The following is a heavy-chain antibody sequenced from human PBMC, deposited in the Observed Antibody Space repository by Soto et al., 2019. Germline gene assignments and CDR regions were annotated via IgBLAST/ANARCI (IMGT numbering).Heavy chain of an antibody. CDR3: ARDVGTMVRGALFYYGMDV. Sequence: PSETLSLTCAVYGGSFSGYYWSWIRQPPGKGLEWIGEINHSGSTNYNPSLKSRVTISVDTSKNQFSLKLSSVTAADTAVYYCARDVGTMVRGALFYYGMDVWGQGTTVTVSS. CDR1: GGSFSGYY. D-gene: IGHD3-10*01. V-gene: IGHV4-34*01. J-gene: IGHJ6*02. CDR2: INHSGST.